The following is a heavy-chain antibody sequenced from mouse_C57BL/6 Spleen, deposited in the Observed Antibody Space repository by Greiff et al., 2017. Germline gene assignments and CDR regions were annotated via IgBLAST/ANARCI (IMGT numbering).Heavy chain of an antibody. Sequence: QVTLKVCGPGILQPSQTLSLTCSFSGFSLSTFGMGVGWIRQPSGKGLEWLAHIWWDDDKYYNPALKSRLTISKDTSKNQVFLKIANVDTADTATYYCARIAKVVATFTSYYYAMDYWGQGTSVTVSS. J-gene: IGHJ4*01. V-gene: IGHV8-8*01. CDR1: GFSLSTFGMG. CDR2: IWWDDDK. CDR3: ARIAKVVATFTSYYYAMDY. D-gene: IGHD1-1*01.